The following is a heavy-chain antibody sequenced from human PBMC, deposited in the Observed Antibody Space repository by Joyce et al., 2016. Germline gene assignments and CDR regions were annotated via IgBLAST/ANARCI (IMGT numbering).Heavy chain of an antibody. D-gene: IGHD6-25*01. Sequence: QVQLVESGGGVVQPGRSLRLSCAASGLTLSNYGVHWVRQAPGEGREWVAVITYDGIYKYYAESVKGRFTISRDNSKNTVFLEMNSLRTEDTAVYYCAKILTATYSSGWFLDYWGQGTLVTVSS. CDR1: GLTLSNYG. CDR2: ITYDGIYK. J-gene: IGHJ4*02. V-gene: IGHV3-30*18. CDR3: AKILTATYSSGWFLDY.